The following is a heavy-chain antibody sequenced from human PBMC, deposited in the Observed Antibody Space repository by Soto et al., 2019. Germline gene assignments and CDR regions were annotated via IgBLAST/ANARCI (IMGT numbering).Heavy chain of an antibody. Sequence: SETLSLTCTVSGGSIISSSYYWGWIRQPPGKGLEWIGYIYYSGSTYYNPSLKSRVTISVDTSKNQFSLKLSSVTAADTAVYYCARERPDGSRLDPWGQGTLVTVSS. V-gene: IGHV4-30-4*08. J-gene: IGHJ5*02. CDR1: GGSIISSSYY. CDR3: ARERPDGSRLDP. D-gene: IGHD6-13*01. CDR2: IYYSGST.